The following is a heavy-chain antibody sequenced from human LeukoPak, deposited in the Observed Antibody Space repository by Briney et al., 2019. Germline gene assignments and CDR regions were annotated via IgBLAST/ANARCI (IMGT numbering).Heavy chain of an antibody. J-gene: IGHJ4*02. CDR2: INHSGST. Sequence: PSETLSLTCAVYGGSFSGYYWSWIRQPPGKGLEWIGEINHSGSTNYNPSLKGRVTISVDTSKNQFSLKLSSVTAADTAVYYCASPSTGSGSYYNSFDYWGQGTLVTVSS. D-gene: IGHD3-10*01. CDR3: ASPSTGSGSYYNSFDY. CDR1: GGSFSGYY. V-gene: IGHV4-34*01.